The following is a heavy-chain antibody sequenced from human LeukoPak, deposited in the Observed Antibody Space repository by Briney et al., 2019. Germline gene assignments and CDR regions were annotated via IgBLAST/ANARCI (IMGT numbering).Heavy chain of an antibody. Sequence: PSETLSLTCSVSGGSLNSYFWSWIRQPAGEGLEWIGRIYSNENFDYNPSLKSRVTMSIDASKNQLSLILTSVSAADTAKYCCARDRHIASDSFDVWGQGILVTVSS. D-gene: IGHD2-21*01. CDR2: IYSNENF. CDR3: ARDRHIASDSFDV. J-gene: IGHJ3*01. V-gene: IGHV4-4*07. CDR1: GGSLNSYF.